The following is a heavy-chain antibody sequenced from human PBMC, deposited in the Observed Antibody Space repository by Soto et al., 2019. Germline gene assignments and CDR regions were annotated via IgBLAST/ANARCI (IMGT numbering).Heavy chain of an antibody. CDR1: GFTFSDYA. J-gene: IGHJ4*02. Sequence: VQLVESGGGVVQPGRSLRLSCAAGGFTFSDYALQWVRQAPGKGLEWVAVVSHDGRNTHYADSVKGRFTISRDSSKNTVSLEMTSLRAEDTSVYYCAKGGRQWLVTSDFNYWGQGALVTVSS. CDR2: VSHDGRNT. D-gene: IGHD6-19*01. CDR3: AKGGRQWLVTSDFNY. V-gene: IGHV3-30*18.